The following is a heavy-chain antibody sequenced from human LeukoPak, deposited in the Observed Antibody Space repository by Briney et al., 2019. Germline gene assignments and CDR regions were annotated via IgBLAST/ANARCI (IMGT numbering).Heavy chain of an antibody. V-gene: IGHV3-7*01. Sequence: GGSLRLSCAASGFTFSGFWMSWVRQAPGKGLEWVANIKVDGSEKNYVDSVRGRFAISRDNAKNSLYLQMNSLRAEDTAVYYCTRNGRSLDYWGQGTLVTVSS. CDR2: IKVDGSEK. D-gene: IGHD2-15*01. J-gene: IGHJ4*02. CDR3: TRNGRSLDY. CDR1: GFTFSGFW.